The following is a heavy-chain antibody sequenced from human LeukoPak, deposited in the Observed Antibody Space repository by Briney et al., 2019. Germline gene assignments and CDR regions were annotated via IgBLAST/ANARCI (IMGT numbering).Heavy chain of an antibody. CDR3: AKASVTVTTFNWFDP. CDR2: ISDTGRLS. D-gene: IGHD4-17*01. CDR1: GFTFSSSA. Sequence: GGSLRLSCAASGFTFSSSAMSWVRQAPGKGLEWVAAISDTGRLSYCADSVNGRFTISRDNSKNTLYLQMNSLRAEDTAVYYCAKASVTVTTFNWFDPWGQGTLVTVSS. V-gene: IGHV3-23*01. J-gene: IGHJ5*02.